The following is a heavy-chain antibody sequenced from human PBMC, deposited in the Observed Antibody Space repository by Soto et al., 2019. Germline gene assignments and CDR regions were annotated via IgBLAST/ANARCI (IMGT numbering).Heavy chain of an antibody. J-gene: IGHJ4*02. Sequence: ASVKVSCKASGYTFTSYYMHWVGQGPGQGLEWMGIINPSGGSTSYAQTFPGRVTMTRDTSTSTVYMEQSSLRSEDPAVYSCAREQRDSGYASYCSGGSCYPAYWGQGTLVTSPQ. CDR3: AREQRDSGYASYCSGGSCYPAY. CDR1: GYTFTSYY. V-gene: IGHV1-46*01. D-gene: IGHD2-15*01. CDR2: INPSGGST.